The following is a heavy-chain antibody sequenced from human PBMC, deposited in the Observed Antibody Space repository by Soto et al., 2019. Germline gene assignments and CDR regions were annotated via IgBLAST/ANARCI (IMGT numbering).Heavy chain of an antibody. Sequence: SETLSLTCSVSGGSLSGFPWIWIRQPPGKGLEWVGYIYHTGRSNYNPSLKSRLTISLDMSRNQFSLQLSSVTAADTAVYYCARAIAVAANWFDPWGQGTLVTVS. CDR2: IYHTGRS. V-gene: IGHV4-59*01. CDR3: ARAIAVAANWFDP. CDR1: GGSLSGFP. J-gene: IGHJ5*02. D-gene: IGHD6-19*01.